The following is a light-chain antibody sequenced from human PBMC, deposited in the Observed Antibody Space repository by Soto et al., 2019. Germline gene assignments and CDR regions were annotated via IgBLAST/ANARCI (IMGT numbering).Light chain of an antibody. CDR3: QQYGSSPLT. J-gene: IGKJ5*01. CDR1: QSVSSNY. CDR2: GAS. Sequence: EIVLTQSPGTLSLSPGERATLSCRASQSVSSNYLVWYQQKPGQTPRLLIYGASNRATGIPDRFSGSGSGTDFTLTIIRLEPEDFALYYCQQYGSSPLTFGQGTRLEIK. V-gene: IGKV3-20*01.